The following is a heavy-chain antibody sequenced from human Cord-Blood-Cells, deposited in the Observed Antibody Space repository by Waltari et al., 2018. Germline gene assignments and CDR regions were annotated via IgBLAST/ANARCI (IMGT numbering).Heavy chain of an antibody. CDR2: IKSKTDGGTT. CDR1: GFTFSNAW. J-gene: IGHJ6*03. D-gene: IGHD2-2*01. Sequence: EVQLVESGGGLVKPGGSLRLSCAASGFTFSNAWMSWVRQAPGKGLEWVGRIKSKTDGGTTDYDAPVKGRFTISRNDSKNTLYLQMNSLKTEDTAVYYCTTCSSTSCYYYYYMDVWGKGTTVTVSS. V-gene: IGHV3-15*01. CDR3: TTCSSTSCYYYYYMDV.